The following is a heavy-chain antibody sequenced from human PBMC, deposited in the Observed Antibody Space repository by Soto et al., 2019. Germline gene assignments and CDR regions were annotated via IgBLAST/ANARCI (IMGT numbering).Heavy chain of an antibody. V-gene: IGHV1-69*02. D-gene: IGHD3-9*01. Sequence: SVKVSCKASGGTFSSYTISWVRQAPGQGLEWMGRIIHILGIANYAQKFQGRVTITADKSTSTAYMELSSLRSEDTAVYYCARGPSEVLRYFDWSEWFDPWGQGTLVTVSS. J-gene: IGHJ5*02. CDR3: ARGPSEVLRYFDWSEWFDP. CDR2: IIHILGIA. CDR1: GGTFSSYT.